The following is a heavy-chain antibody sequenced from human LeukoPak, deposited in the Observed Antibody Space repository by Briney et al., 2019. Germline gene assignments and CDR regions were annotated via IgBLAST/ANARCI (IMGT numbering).Heavy chain of an antibody. Sequence: KPSETLSLTCTVSGYSISSGYYWGWIRQPPGKGLEWIGNIHHSGSTYYNPSLKSRVTISVDTSKNQFSLKLSSVTAADTAVYYCARAIYCSGGSCNSGNGMDVWGQGTAVTVSS. V-gene: IGHV4-38-2*02. CDR2: IHHSGST. CDR3: ARAIYCSGGSCNSGNGMDV. D-gene: IGHD2-15*01. CDR1: GYSISSGYY. J-gene: IGHJ6*02.